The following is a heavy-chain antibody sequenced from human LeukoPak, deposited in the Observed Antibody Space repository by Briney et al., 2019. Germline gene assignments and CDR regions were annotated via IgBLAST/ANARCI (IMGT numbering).Heavy chain of an antibody. CDR1: GGSISSYY. J-gene: IGHJ4*02. CDR2: IDYSGST. CDR3: AKRIGSYWY. Sequence: SETLSLTCTASGGSISSYYWSWIRQPPGKGLEWIGHIDYSGSTSYNPSLKSRLTISIDTSKDQFSLYLSSVTAADTGVYYCAKRIGSYWYWGQGTLVTVSS. V-gene: IGHV4-59*01. D-gene: IGHD1-26*01.